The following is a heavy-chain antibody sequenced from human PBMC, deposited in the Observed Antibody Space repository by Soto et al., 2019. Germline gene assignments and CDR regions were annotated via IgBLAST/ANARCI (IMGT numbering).Heavy chain of an antibody. CDR1: GFTFSSYA. J-gene: IGHJ4*02. V-gene: IGHV3-23*01. D-gene: IGHD6-13*01. CDR3: AKGWIAATGPDY. CDR2: ITGSGGNT. Sequence: GGSLRLSCAASGFTFSSYAMNWVRQAPGKGLEWVSTITGSGGNTYHADSVKGRFTISRDNSKNTLYLQMNSLRVEDTAVYYCAKGWIAATGPDYWGQRTLVTGSS.